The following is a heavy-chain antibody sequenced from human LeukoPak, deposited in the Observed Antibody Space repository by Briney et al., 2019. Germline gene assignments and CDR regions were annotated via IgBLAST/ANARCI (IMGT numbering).Heavy chain of an antibody. D-gene: IGHD1-26*01. CDR1: GFTFSSYA. Sequence: GGSLRLSCAASGFTFSSYAMHWVRQAPGKGLEYVSAISSNGGSTHYANSVKGRFTISRDNSKNTLYLQMGSLRAEDMAVYYCARELRGFDYWGQGTLVTVSS. J-gene: IGHJ4*02. CDR3: ARELRGFDY. V-gene: IGHV3-64*01. CDR2: ISSNGGST.